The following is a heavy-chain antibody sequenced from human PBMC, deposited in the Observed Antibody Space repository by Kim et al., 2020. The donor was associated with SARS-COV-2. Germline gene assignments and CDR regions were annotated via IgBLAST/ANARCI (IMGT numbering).Heavy chain of an antibody. V-gene: IGHV3-23*01. CDR3: AKSRAASGNNCFDP. Sequence: GDSVKGRFTISRDNARNTLYLQMHSLRVEDTAVYYCAKSRAASGNNCFDPWGQGTLVTVSS. D-gene: IGHD6-13*01. J-gene: IGHJ5*02.